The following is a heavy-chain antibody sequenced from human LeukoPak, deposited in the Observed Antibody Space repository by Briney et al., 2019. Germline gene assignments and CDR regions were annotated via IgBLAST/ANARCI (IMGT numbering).Heavy chain of an antibody. CDR3: ARGDYGDRGYFDY. CDR2: ISYDGSNK. CDR1: GFTFSSYA. V-gene: IGHV3-30*04. J-gene: IGHJ4*02. D-gene: IGHD4-17*01. Sequence: GGSLRLSCAASGFTFSSYAMHWVRQAPGKGLEWVAVISYDGSNKYHADSVKGRFTISRDNSKNTLYLQMNSLRAEDTAVYYCARGDYGDRGYFDYWGQGTLVTVSS.